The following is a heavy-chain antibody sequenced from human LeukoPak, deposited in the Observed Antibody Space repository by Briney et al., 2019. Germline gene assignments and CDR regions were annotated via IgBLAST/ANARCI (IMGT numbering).Heavy chain of an antibody. D-gene: IGHD1-26*01. CDR3: ANLYSGSPSDAFDV. Sequence: GGSLRLSRAASGFTFSTYPFHWVRQAPGKGLEWVAVISPDRTYTYYADAVKGRFTISRDNSENTLSLQMNSLRGDDTAVYYCANLYSGSPSDAFDVWGQGTMVTVSS. V-gene: IGHV3-30*04. CDR1: GFTFSTYP. J-gene: IGHJ3*01. CDR2: ISPDRTYT.